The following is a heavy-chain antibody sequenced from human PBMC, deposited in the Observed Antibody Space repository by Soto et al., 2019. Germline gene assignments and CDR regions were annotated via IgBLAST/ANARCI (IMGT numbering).Heavy chain of an antibody. D-gene: IGHD1-1*01. CDR1: GGSISSSSYY. J-gene: IGHJ5*02. V-gene: IGHV4-39*01. CDR3: ARPKSWNLGLGTALLEVAFDP. CDR2: IYYSGST. Sequence: QLQLQESGPGLVKPSETLSLTCTVSGGSISSSSYYWGWIRQPPGKGLEWIVRIYYSGSTYYNPSLQSRVTISVDTSKNQFSLKLRSVTAADTAVYYCARPKSWNLGLGTALLEVAFDPWGQGTLVTVSS.